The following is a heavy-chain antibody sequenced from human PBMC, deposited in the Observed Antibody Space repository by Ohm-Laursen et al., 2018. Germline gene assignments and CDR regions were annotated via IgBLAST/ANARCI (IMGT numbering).Heavy chain of an antibody. J-gene: IGHJ4*02. CDR1: GFTLSSYP. Sequence: SLRLSCTASGFTLSSYPMSWVRQVPGKGLEWVSAFNSGGSTYYADSVKGRFTISRDSSKNTLYLQMNSLRAEDTAIYYCAKGDVDRGWGQGTLVTVSS. V-gene: IGHV3-23*01. CDR3: AKGDVDRG. D-gene: IGHD2-21*02. CDR2: FNSGGST.